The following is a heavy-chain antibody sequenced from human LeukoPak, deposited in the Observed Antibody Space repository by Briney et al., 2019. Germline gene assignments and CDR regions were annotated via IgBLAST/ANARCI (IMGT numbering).Heavy chain of an antibody. CDR3: ARRRSIAARRYGMDV. J-gene: IGHJ6*02. D-gene: IGHD6-6*01. V-gene: IGHV1-2*02. Sequence: SVKVSCKASGYTFTGYYMHWVRQAPGQGLEWMGWINPNSGGTNYAQKFQGRVTMTRDTSISTAYMELSRLRSDDTAVYYCARRRSIAARRYGMDVWGQGTTVTVSS. CDR1: GYTFTGYY. CDR2: INPNSGGT.